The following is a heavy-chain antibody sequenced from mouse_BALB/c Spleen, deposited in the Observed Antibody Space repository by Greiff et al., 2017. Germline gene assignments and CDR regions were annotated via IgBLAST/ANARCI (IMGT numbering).Heavy chain of an antibody. Sequence: QVQLKQSGPGLVAPSQSLSITCTVSGFSLTGYGVNWVRQPPGKGLEWLGMIWGDGSTDYNSALKSRLSISKDNSKSQVFLKMNSLQTDDTARYYCARAPSYGYGGVSFAYWGQGTLVTVSA. V-gene: IGHV2-6-7*01. J-gene: IGHJ3*01. CDR2: IWGDGST. D-gene: IGHD2-2*01. CDR1: GFSLTGYG. CDR3: ARAPSYGYGGVSFAY.